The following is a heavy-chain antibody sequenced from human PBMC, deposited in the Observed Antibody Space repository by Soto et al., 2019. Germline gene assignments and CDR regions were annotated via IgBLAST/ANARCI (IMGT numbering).Heavy chain of an antibody. Sequence: ASVKVSCKASGYTFTTYGISWVRQAPGQGLEWMGWINAGNGNTKYSQKFQGRVTITRDTSASTAYMELSSLRSEDTAVYFCARALVPQGYSHGVAKGFSGHYGMDFWGQGTTVTVSS. CDR2: INAGNGNT. D-gene: IGHD6-13*01. J-gene: IGHJ6*02. V-gene: IGHV1-3*01. CDR1: GYTFTTYG. CDR3: ARALVPQGYSHGVAKGFSGHYGMDF.